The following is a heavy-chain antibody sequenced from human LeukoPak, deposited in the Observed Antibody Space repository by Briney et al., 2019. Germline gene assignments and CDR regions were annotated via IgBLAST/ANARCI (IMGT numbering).Heavy chain of an antibody. V-gene: IGHV3-21*01. Sequence: GGSLRLSCAAAGFSFSTYSMNWVRQTPGKGLEWVSSISRTSSYIYYADSAKGRFTLSRDNGKNSLYLQMNSLRAEDTAVYYCARGGMGANSQEYFYYGMDVWGQGTTVTVSS. CDR3: ARGGMGANSQEYFYYGMDV. CDR2: ISRTSSYI. D-gene: IGHD2-8*01. CDR1: GFSFSTYS. J-gene: IGHJ6*02.